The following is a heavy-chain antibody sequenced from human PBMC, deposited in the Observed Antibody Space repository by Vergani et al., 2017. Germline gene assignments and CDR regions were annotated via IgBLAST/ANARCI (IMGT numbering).Heavy chain of an antibody. CDR2: IYPGDSDT. J-gene: IGHJ4*02. CDR3: ARLDGSSWSYIYLDY. CDR1: GYSFTSYW. D-gene: IGHD6-13*01. V-gene: IGHV5-51*01. Sequence: EVQLVQSGAEVKKPGASLKISCKGSGYSFTSYWIGWVRQMPGKGLEWMGIIYPGDSDTRYSPSFQGQVTIAADKSISTAYLQWSSLKASDTAMYYCARLDGSSWSYIYLDYWGQGTLVTVSS.